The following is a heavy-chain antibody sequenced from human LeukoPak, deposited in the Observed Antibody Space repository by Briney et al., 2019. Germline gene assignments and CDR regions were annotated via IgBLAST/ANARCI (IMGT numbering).Heavy chain of an antibody. V-gene: IGHV3-21*01. CDR3: ARTRAGSGYDS. CDR2: ISSSSSYI. CDR1: GFTFRSYN. Sequence: GGSLRLSCAASGFTFRSYNMNWVRQAPGKGLEWVSSISSSSSYIYYADSVKGRFTISRDNAKNSLYLQMNSLRAEDTAMYYCARTRAGSGYDSWGQGTLVTVSP. D-gene: IGHD5-12*01. J-gene: IGHJ5*02.